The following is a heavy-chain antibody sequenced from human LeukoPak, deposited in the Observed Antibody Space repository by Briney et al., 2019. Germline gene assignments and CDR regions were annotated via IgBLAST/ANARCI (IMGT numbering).Heavy chain of an antibody. J-gene: IGHJ4*02. D-gene: IGHD2-2*01. V-gene: IGHV4-34*01. CDR2: INHSGST. CDR1: GGSFSGYY. Sequence: SETLSLTCAVYGGSFSGYYWSWIRQPPGKGLEWIGEINHSGSTNYNPSLKSRVTISVDTSKNQFSLKLSSVTAADTAVYYCARLVGYCSSTSCSGRVDYWGQGTLVTVSS. CDR3: ARLVGYCSSTSCSGRVDY.